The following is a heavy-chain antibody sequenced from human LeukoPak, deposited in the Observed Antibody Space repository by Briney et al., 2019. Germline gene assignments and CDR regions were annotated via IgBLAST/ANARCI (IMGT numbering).Heavy chain of an antibody. CDR3: ARGGDFWSGYKTHEYGLDV. J-gene: IGHJ6*02. Sequence: GGSLRLSCAASGFTFSSYAMHWVRQAPGKGLEWVAVVSYDGSKKYHADSVKGRFTISRDNSNKMQYLEMDSLRADDTAVYYCARGGDFWSGYKTHEYGLDVWGQGTTVTVSS. CDR1: GFTFSSYA. V-gene: IGHV3-30-3*01. CDR2: VSYDGSKK. D-gene: IGHD3-3*01.